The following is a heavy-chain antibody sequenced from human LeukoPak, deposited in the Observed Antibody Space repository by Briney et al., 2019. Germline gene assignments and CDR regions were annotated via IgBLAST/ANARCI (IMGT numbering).Heavy chain of an antibody. Sequence: SETLSLTCTVSGGSISSSSYYWGWIRQPPGKGLEWIGSIYYSGSTYYNPSLKSRVTISVDTSKNKFSLKLSSVTAADTAVYYCARVSGRFTWYFDLWGRGTLVTVSS. J-gene: IGHJ2*01. CDR2: IYYSGST. V-gene: IGHV4-39*07. CDR1: GGSISSSSYY. CDR3: ARVSGRFTWYFDL.